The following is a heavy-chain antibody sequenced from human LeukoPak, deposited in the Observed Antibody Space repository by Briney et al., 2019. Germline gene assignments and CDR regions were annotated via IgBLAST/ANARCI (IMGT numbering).Heavy chain of an antibody. CDR3: ASGSDSSGYYFY. J-gene: IGHJ4*02. D-gene: IGHD3-22*01. CDR2: IWSDGSKK. CDR1: GFTFSTSG. Sequence: GRSLRLSRAASGFTFSTSGMHWVRQAPGKGLEWVAVIWSDGSKKLYADSVKGRFTISRDNSKNTLFLQMNSLRAADTAIYYCASGSDSSGYYFYWGQGTLVTVSS. V-gene: IGHV3-33*01.